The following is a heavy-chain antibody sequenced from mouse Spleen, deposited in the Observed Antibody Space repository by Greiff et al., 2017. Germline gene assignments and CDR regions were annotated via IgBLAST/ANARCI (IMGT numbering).Heavy chain of an antibody. J-gene: IGHJ4*01. CDR3: ARLAGNYAMDY. CDR2: ISSGGSYT. Sequence: EVKLVESGGGLVKPGGSLKLSCAASGFTFSSYAMSWVRQTPEKRLEWVATISSGGSYTYYPDSVKGRFTISRDNAKNTLYLQMSSLRSEDTAMYYCARLAGNYAMDYWGQGTSVTVSS. CDR1: GFTFSSYA. V-gene: IGHV5-9-1*01.